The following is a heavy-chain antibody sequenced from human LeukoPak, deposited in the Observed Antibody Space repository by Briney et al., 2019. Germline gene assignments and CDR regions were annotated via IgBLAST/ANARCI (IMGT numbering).Heavy chain of an antibody. D-gene: IGHD3-10*01. J-gene: IGHJ3*02. CDR3: ARETMVRGVIGNAFDI. CDR2: IYYSGST. Sequence: PSETLSLTCTVSGGSISSYYWSWIRRHPGKGLEWIGYIYYSGSTYYNPSLKSRITISVDTSKNQFSLKLSSVTAADTAVYYCARETMVRGVIGNAFDIWGQGTMVTVSS. CDR1: GGSISSYY. V-gene: IGHV4-59*06.